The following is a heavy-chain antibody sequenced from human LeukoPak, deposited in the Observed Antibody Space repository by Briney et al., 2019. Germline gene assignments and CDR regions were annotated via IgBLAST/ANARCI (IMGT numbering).Heavy chain of an antibody. Sequence: GGSLRLSCEASGFAFSNHAMTWVRQAPGKGLEWGSVISGSGGNTYYADSVKGRFTISRDNSKNTLYLQMNSLRVDDTAVYSCAKGSHGYSSSSADYWGQGTLVTVSS. V-gene: IGHV3-23*01. J-gene: IGHJ4*02. CDR1: GFAFSNHA. CDR3: AKGSHGYSSSSADY. D-gene: IGHD6-6*01. CDR2: ISGSGGNT.